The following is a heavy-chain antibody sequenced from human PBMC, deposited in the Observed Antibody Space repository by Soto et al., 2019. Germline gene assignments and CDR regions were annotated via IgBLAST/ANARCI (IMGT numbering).Heavy chain of an antibody. CDR1: GGSISSSNW. Sequence: PSETLSLTCAVSGGSISSSNWWSWVRQPPGKGLEWIGEIYHSGNPKYSSSLKSRATISLDMSERQSSLKLTSVTAADTAVYWCARDPVDGYAFFDYWGQGALVTVSS. D-gene: IGHD5-12*01. V-gene: IGHV4-4*01. CDR3: ARDPVDGYAFFDY. CDR2: IYHSGNP. J-gene: IGHJ4*02.